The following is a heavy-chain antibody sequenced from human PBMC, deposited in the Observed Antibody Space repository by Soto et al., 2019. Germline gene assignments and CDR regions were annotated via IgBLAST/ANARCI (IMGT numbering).Heavy chain of an antibody. J-gene: IGHJ4*02. CDR1: GFTFSSYA. D-gene: IGHD2-15*01. CDR2: ISSNGGSI. Sequence: EVQVVEAGGGLVQPGGSLRLSCSASGFTFSSYALHWVRQAPGKGLEYVSGISSNGGSIFYADSVKGRFTISRDNSKNTLYLQMTGLRVDDTAVYSCVKDRFGGTSGYFDSWGRGTLVTVYS. V-gene: IGHV3-64D*08. CDR3: VKDRFGGTSGYFDS.